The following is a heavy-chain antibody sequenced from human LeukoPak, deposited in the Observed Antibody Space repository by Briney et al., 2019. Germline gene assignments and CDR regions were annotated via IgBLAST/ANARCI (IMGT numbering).Heavy chain of an antibody. CDR2: ISGSAVST. J-gene: IGHJ4*02. D-gene: IGHD6-19*01. V-gene: IGHV3-23*01. CDR3: AKDQTVAVAGPFDN. CDR1: GFTFNDFA. Sequence: GGSLRLSCTASGFTFNDFAMSWVRQAPGKGLEWVSGISGSAVSTFYADSVKGRFTISRDNSKTTLYLHMDSLRVEDTAVYYCAKDQTVAVAGPFDNWGQGTLVTVSS.